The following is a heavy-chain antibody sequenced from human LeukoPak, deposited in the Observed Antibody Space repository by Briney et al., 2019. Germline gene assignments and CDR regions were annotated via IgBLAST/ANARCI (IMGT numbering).Heavy chain of an antibody. D-gene: IGHD1-20*01. CDR3: ARVVSGTYNWFDP. CDR1: GYTFTNYD. J-gene: IGHJ5*02. Sequence: GASVKVSCKASGYTFTNYDIHWVRLATGQGLEWMGWMSPNSGNTGYVQKFQGRVTMTRNTSISTAYMELSSLRSEDTAVYYCARVVSGTYNWFDPWGQGTLVTVSS. V-gene: IGHV1-8*01. CDR2: MSPNSGNT.